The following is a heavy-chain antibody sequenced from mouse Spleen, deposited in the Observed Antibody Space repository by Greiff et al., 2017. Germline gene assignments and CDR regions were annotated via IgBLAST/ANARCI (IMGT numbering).Heavy chain of an antibody. CDR2: INPSSGYT. CDR1: GYTFTSYW. CDR3: AREGRSCGFDV. Sequence: QVHVKQSGAELAKPGASVKLSCKASGYTFTSYWMHWVKQRPGQGLEWIGYINPSSGYTKYNQKFKDKATLTADKSSSTAYMQLSSLTYEDSAVYYCAREGRSCGFDVWGAGTTVTVSS. D-gene: IGHD1-1*01. J-gene: IGHJ1*01. V-gene: IGHV1-7*01.